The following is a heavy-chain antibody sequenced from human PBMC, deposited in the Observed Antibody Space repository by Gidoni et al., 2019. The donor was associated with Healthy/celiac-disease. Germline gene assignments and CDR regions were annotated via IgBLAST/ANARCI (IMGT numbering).Heavy chain of an antibody. CDR2: IRSKAYGGTT. V-gene: IGHV3-49*04. D-gene: IGHD3-22*01. CDR3: TRVITYYYDSSGYHPEYYFDY. Sequence: EVQPVESGGGLVQPGRSLRLSCHASGFPFGACASGWVRKAPGKGLEWVGFIRSKAYGGTTEYAASVKGRFTSSRDDSKSIAYLQMNSLKTEDTAVYYCTRVITYYYDSSGYHPEYYFDYWGQGTLVTVSS. J-gene: IGHJ4*02. CDR1: GFPFGACA.